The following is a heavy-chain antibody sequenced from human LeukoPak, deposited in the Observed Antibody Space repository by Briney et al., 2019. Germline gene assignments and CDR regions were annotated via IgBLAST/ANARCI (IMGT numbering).Heavy chain of an antibody. CDR1: GGSISSYY. J-gene: IGHJ6*03. CDR3: ACFGWYSTPAYMDV. CDR2: IYYSGST. D-gene: IGHD6-19*01. Sequence: PSETLSLTCTVSGGSISSYYWSWIRQPPGKGLEWIGYIYYSGSTNYNPSLKSRVTISVDTSKNQFSLKLSSVTAADTAVYYCACFGWYSTPAYMDVWGKGTTVTVSS. V-gene: IGHV4-59*01.